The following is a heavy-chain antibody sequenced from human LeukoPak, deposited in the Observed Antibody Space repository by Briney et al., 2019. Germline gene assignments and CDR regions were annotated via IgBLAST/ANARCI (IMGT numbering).Heavy chain of an antibody. CDR3: ARRSTVLTANYEY. J-gene: IGHJ4*02. D-gene: IGHD4-23*01. CDR2: INHSGST. Sequence: KSSETLSLTCAVDGGSFSGYYWSWIRQPPGKGLEWIGEINHSGSTYYNPSLKSRVTISVDTSKNQFSLRLSSVTAADTALYYCARRSTVLTANYEYWGQGTLVTVSA. CDR1: GGSFSGYY. V-gene: IGHV4-34*01.